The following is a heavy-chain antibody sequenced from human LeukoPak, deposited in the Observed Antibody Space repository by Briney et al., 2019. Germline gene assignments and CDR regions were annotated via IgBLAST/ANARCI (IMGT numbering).Heavy chain of an antibody. J-gene: IGHJ6*03. CDR2: INPNSGGT. V-gene: IGHV1-2*02. Sequence: GASVKVSCKASGYTFTGYYMHWVRQAPGQGLEWMGWINPNSGGTNYAQKFQGRVTMTRDTSISTAYMELSRLRSDDTAVYYCARVPPLSGSYYYYYMDVWGKGTTVTVSS. CDR3: ARVPPLSGSYYYYYMDV. CDR1: GYTFTGYY. D-gene: IGHD1-26*01.